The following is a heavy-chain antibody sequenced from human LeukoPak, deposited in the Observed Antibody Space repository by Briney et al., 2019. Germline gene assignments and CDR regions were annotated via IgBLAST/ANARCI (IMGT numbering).Heavy chain of an antibody. CDR3: ARERNYYDSSGYYYTPRPYYFDY. CDR2: IYYSGST. V-gene: IGHV4-31*03. D-gene: IGHD3-22*01. J-gene: IGHJ4*02. Sequence: PSQTLSLTCTVSGGSISSGGYYWSWIRQHPGKGLEWIGYIYYSGSTYYNPSLKSRVTISADTSKNQFSLKLSSVTAADTAVYYCARERNYYDSSGYYYTPRPYYFDYWGQGTLVTVSS. CDR1: GGSISSGGYY.